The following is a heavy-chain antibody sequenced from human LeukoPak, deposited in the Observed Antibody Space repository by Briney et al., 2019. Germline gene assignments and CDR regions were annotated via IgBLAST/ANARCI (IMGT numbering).Heavy chain of an antibody. CDR3: AHSGWYQEYFDY. CDR2: INHSGST. J-gene: IGHJ4*02. CDR1: GGSFSGYY. D-gene: IGHD6-19*01. V-gene: IGHV4-34*01. Sequence: PSETLSLTCAVYGGSFSGYYWSWIRQPPGKGLEWIGEINHSGSTNYNPSLKSRVTISVDTSKNQFSLKLSSVTAADTAVYYCAHSGWYQEYFDYWGQGTLVTVSS.